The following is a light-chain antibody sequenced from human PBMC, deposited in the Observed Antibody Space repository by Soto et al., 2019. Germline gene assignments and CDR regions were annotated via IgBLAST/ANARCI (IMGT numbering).Light chain of an antibody. Sequence: QSALTQPASGSGSPGQSITISCTGTSHDIGSFKYVSWYHQHPRKAPKLIILEVLNRPSGVSERFSVSKSGNTASLTISGLQADDEADYYCSSYSRDTTVLFGGGTKLAVL. V-gene: IGLV2-14*01. J-gene: IGLJ2*01. CDR1: SHDIGSFKY. CDR2: EVL. CDR3: SSYSRDTTVL.